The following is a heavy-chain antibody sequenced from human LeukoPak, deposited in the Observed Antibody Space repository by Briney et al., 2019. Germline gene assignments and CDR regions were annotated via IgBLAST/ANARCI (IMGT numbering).Heavy chain of an antibody. D-gene: IGHD5-24*01. V-gene: IGHV3-7*01. CDR3: ARVCRDGYNGYYYYYYMDV. CDR1: GFTFSSYW. Sequence: GGSLRLSCAASGFTFSSYWMSWVRQAPGKGLEWVANIKQDGSEKYYVDSVKGRFTISRDNAKNSLYLQMNSLRAEDTAVYYCARVCRDGYNGYYYYYYMDVWGKGTTVTVSS. CDR2: IKQDGSEK. J-gene: IGHJ6*03.